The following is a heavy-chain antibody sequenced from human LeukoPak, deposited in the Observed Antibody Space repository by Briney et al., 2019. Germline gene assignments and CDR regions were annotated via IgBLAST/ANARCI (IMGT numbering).Heavy chain of an antibody. Sequence: SVKVSCKASGGTFSSYAISWVRQAPGQGPEWMGETIPIFGTANSAQKLQGSVTPTAEESPSTAYMELSSMRSEDTAVYYCARCPYSYGLFEWFDPWGQGTLVTVSS. J-gene: IGHJ5*02. V-gene: IGHV1-69*13. D-gene: IGHD5-18*01. CDR3: ARCPYSYGLFEWFDP. CDR2: TIPIFGTA. CDR1: GGTFSSYA.